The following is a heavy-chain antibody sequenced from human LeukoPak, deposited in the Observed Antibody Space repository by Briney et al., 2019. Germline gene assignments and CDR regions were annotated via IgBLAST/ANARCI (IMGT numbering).Heavy chain of an antibody. V-gene: IGHV4-34*01. J-gene: IGHJ4*02. CDR1: GGSFSGYY. CDR2: INHSGST. D-gene: IGHD5-12*01. CDR3: ARGRRMVATLDY. Sequence: PSETPSLTCAVYGGSFSGYYWSWIRQPPGKGLEWIGEINHSGSTNCNPSLKSRVTISVDTSKNQFSLKLSSVTAADTAVYYCARGRRMVATLDYWGQGTLVTVSS.